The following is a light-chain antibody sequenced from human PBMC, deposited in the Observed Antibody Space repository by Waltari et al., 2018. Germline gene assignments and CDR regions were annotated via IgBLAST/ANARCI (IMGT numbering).Light chain of an antibody. J-gene: IGLJ2*01. CDR1: STDLGSSTL. CDR2: EGT. CDR3: FSYADGRSLV. V-gene: IGLV2-23*01. Sequence: QSALTQPASVSGSPGQSISISCTGSSTDLGSSTLVSWYQHHPDKAPKPPRYEGTERPSGTSHRFAGSMSGNTAALTISTLQAEDEADYYCFSYADGRSLVFGGGTKVTVL.